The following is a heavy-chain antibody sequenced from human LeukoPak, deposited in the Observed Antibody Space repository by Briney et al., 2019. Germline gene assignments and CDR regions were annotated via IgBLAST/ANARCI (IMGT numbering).Heavy chain of an antibody. Sequence: GGSLRLSCAASGFTLSNYWMTWVRQAPGKGLEWVANIKQDGSEKYYVYSVKGRFTISRDNAENSLYLQMNSLRAEDTAVYYCARGSVTMIWGQGTLVTVSS. J-gene: IGHJ4*02. CDR3: ARGSVTMI. CDR1: GFTLSNYW. CDR2: IKQDGSEK. D-gene: IGHD3-22*01. V-gene: IGHV3-7*01.